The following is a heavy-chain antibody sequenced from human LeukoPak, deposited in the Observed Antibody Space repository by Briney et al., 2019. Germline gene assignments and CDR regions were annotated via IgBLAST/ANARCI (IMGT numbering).Heavy chain of an antibody. CDR1: GGSFSGYY. V-gene: IGHV4-59*08. CDR2: IYYSGST. J-gene: IGHJ3*02. Sequence: PSETLSLTCAVYGGSFSGYYWSWIRQPPGEGLEWIGYIYYSGSTNYNPSLKSRVTISVDTSKNQFSLKLSSVTAADTAVYYCARQLDTDAFDIWGQGTMVTVSS. CDR3: ARQLDTDAFDI. D-gene: IGHD3-9*01.